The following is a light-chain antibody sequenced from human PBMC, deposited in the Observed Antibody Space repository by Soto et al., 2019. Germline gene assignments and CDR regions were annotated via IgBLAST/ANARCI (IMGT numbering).Light chain of an antibody. CDR2: GAS. J-gene: IGKJ1*01. Sequence: EIVLSQSPGTLSLSPGERATLSCRASQTVSSTYLPWYQQKPGQAPRLLIYGASSRATGIPDRFSGSGAGTDFTLTISRVEADDFAVYFCQQYDIPPVWTFGQGTRVEMK. CDR1: QTVSSTY. CDR3: QQYDIPPVWT. V-gene: IGKV3-20*01.